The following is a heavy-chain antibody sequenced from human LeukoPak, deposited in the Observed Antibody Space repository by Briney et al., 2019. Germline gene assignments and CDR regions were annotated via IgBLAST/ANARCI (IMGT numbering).Heavy chain of an antibody. J-gene: IGHJ4*02. V-gene: IGHV3-7*03. Sequence: GGSLRLSCAASGFTFSSYSMNWVRQAPGKGLEWVAIIKKDGSEKYYVDSMKGRFTISRDNAKNSLFLQMNSLRAEDTAIYYCTTDTWYSAGHWGQGTLVTVSS. CDR3: TTDTWYSAGH. CDR2: IKKDGSEK. D-gene: IGHD2-15*01. CDR1: GFTFSSYS.